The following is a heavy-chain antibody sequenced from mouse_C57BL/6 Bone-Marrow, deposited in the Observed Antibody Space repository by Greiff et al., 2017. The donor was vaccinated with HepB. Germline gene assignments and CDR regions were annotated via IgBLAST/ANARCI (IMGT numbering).Heavy chain of an antibody. D-gene: IGHD1-1*01. CDR2: IRNKANGYTT. Sequence: EVQLQESGGGLVQPGGSLSLSCAASGFTFTDYYMSWVRQPPGKALEWLGFIRNKANGYTTAYSACVKGRFTISRDNSQSILYLQMNALIAEDSATYYCARITGGSSYDWFAYWGQGTLVTVSA. J-gene: IGHJ3*01. CDR1: GFTFTDYY. CDR3: ARITGGSSYDWFAY. V-gene: IGHV7-3*01.